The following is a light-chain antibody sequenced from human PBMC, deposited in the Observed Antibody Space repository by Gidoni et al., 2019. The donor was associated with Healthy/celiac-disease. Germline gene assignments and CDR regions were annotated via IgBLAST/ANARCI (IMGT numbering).Light chain of an antibody. Sequence: LTPPASVSGSPGQSITISCTGTSSDVGGYNYVSWYQQHPGKAPKLMIYDVSNRPSGVSNRFSGSKSGTPASLPISGLQADDEADYYCSSYTSSSTPVVFGGGTKLTVL. CDR3: SSYTSSSTPVV. J-gene: IGLJ2*01. CDR2: DVS. V-gene: IGLV2-14*01. CDR1: SSDVGGYNY.